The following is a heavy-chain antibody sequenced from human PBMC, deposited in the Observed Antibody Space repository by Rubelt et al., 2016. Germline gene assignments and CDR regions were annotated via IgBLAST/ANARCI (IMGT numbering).Heavy chain of an antibody. J-gene: IGHJ4*02. V-gene: IGHV3-74*02. Sequence: EVQLVEYGGGLVQPGGSLSLSCAASGFTFSSYWMHWVRQAPGKGLVWVSRINSDGSSPTYADSVTGRFTNSRDNAKNTLYVQRNRRRVEDTAVYYCARGASIAGRHYDYWEQGTLVTVSS. CDR3: ARGASIAGRHYDY. D-gene: IGHD6-6*01. CDR1: GFTFSSYW. CDR2: INSDGSSP.